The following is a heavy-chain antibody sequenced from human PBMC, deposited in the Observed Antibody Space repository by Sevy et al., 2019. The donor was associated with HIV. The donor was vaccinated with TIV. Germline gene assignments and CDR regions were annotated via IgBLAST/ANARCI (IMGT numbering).Heavy chain of an antibody. CDR3: AKDLSSGWSYYFDY. CDR2: ISYDGSNK. J-gene: IGHJ4*02. V-gene: IGHV3-30*18. D-gene: IGHD6-19*01. Sequence: GGSLRLSCAASGFTFSSYGMHWVRQAPGKGLEWVAVISYDGSNKYYADSVKGRFTIPRDNSKNTLYLQMNSLGAEDTAVYYCAKDLSSGWSYYFDYWGQGTLVTVSS. CDR1: GFTFSSYG.